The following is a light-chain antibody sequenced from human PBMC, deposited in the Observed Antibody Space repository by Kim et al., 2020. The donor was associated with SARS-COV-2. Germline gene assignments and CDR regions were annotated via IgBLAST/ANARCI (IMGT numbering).Light chain of an antibody. J-gene: IGKJ4*01. CDR3: QQYGTSPRT. Sequence: EIVLTQSPGTLSLSPGEGATLSCRASQSVSSSYLAWYQQKSGQAPRLVIYGTSTRATGIPDRFSGSGSGTDFTLTISRLEPEDFAVYYCQQYGTSPRTFGGGTKVEIK. V-gene: IGKV3-20*01. CDR1: QSVSSSY. CDR2: GTS.